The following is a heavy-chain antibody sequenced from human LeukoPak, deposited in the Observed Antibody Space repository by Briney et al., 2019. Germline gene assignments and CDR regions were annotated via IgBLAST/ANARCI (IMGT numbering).Heavy chain of an antibody. CDR1: DGSISNSF. J-gene: IGHJ4*02. D-gene: IGHD4-23*01. V-gene: IGHV4-4*09. CDR3: ANSYDGRIVPFDN. CDR2: IHTSGST. Sequence: SETLSLTCTVPDGSISNSFWNWVRQPPGKGLEWIAYIHTSGSTNYNPAFKSRVTLSVDTSKSQFSLRLNSVTASDTAVYYCANSYDGRIVPFDNWGQGTLVTVSS.